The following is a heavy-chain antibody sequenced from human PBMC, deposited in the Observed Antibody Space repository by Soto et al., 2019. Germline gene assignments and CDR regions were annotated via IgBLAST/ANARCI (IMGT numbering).Heavy chain of an antibody. V-gene: IGHV1-3*05. D-gene: IGHD1-26*01. CDR1: GYTFTNYA. Sequence: QVQFVQSGAEEKKPGASVKVSCKASGYTFTNYAIHWVRQAPAQSLEWMGWINSGNGNTKYSQTLQGRVTITRDTSASTAYMELSSPRSEDTAVYYCARVGQWGGMDVWGQGTTVTVSS. J-gene: IGHJ6*02. CDR3: ARVGQWGGMDV. CDR2: INSGNGNT.